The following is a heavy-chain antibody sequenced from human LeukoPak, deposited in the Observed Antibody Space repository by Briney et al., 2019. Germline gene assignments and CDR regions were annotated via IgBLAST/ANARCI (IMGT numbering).Heavy chain of an antibody. CDR3: TRVSGSGSYYWFDP. D-gene: IGHD3-10*01. Sequence: GGSLRLSCAASGFTFSSYWMHWVRQAPGKGLEWVGFIRSKAYGGTTEYAASVKGRFTISRDDSKSIAYLQMNSLKTEDTAVYYCTRVSGSGSYYWFDPWGQGTLVTVSS. CDR1: GFTFSSYW. CDR2: IRSKAYGGTT. J-gene: IGHJ5*02. V-gene: IGHV3-49*04.